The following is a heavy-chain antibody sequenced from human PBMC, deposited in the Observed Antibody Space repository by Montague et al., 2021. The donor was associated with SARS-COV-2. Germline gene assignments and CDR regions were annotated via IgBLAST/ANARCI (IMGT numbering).Heavy chain of an antibody. Sequence: SETLSLTCHVSGDSISSYYYNWIRQSPGKGLEWIGFINYSGRTNYNPSLKIRTTLSLYTSKTQIPLKVNSVTAADTAIYYCATTFTMLGGDKQNWFDPWGQGTLVTVSS. D-gene: IGHD3-16*01. CDR2: INYSGRT. CDR3: ATTFTMLGGDKQNWFDP. J-gene: IGHJ5*02. V-gene: IGHV4-59*08. CDR1: GDSISSYY.